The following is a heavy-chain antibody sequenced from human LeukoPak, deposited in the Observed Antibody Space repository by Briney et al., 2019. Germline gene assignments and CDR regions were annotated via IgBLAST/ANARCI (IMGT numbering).Heavy chain of an antibody. Sequence: SETLSLTCAVYGGSFSGYYWSWIRQPPGKGLEWIGEINHSGSTNYNPSLKSRVTISVDTSKNQFSLKLSSVTAADTAVYCCARGPGILTGYSTPAFDYWGQGTLVTVSS. J-gene: IGHJ4*02. CDR1: GGSFSGYY. D-gene: IGHD3-9*01. V-gene: IGHV4-34*01. CDR3: ARGPGILTGYSTPAFDY. CDR2: INHSGST.